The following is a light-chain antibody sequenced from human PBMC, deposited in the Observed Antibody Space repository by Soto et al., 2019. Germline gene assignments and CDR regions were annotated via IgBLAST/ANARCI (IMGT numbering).Light chain of an antibody. CDR1: PSVSSSN. Sequence: EIVLTQSPGTLSLSPGERATLSCRARPSVSSSNLAWYQQKPAQAPRLLIYGASTRATGIPDRFSGSGSGTDFTLTISRLEPEDFAVYSCQQYGSSPPTWTVGQGTKVDIK. V-gene: IGKV3-20*01. CDR3: QQYGSSPPTWT. CDR2: GAS. J-gene: IGKJ1*01.